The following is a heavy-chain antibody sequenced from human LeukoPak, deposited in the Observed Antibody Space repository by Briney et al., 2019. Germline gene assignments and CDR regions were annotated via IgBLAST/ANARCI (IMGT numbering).Heavy chain of an antibody. CDR2: INHSGST. D-gene: IGHD6-13*01. CDR1: GGSFSGYY. Sequence: PSETLSLTCAVYGGSFSGYYWSWIRQPPGKGLEWIGEINHSGSTNYNPSLKSRVTISVDTSKNQFSLKLSSVTAADTAVYYCASHSSWYPGADYWGQGTLVTVSS. V-gene: IGHV4-34*01. CDR3: ASHSSWYPGADY. J-gene: IGHJ4*02.